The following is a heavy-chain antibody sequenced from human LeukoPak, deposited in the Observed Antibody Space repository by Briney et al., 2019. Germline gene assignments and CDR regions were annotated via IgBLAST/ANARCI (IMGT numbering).Heavy chain of an antibody. V-gene: IGHV3-53*01. D-gene: IGHD6-19*01. CDR1: GVIVSRDF. CDR3: ARGSGSGWPLDR. J-gene: IGHJ5*02. Sequence: GGSLRLSCAASGVIVSRDFMSWVRQAPGKGLQWVAIMYAGGTTDYSESVRGRFHISRDTSNNTLSLQMNSLRAEDTAVYYCARGSGSGWPLDRWGQGTLVTVSS. CDR2: MYAGGTT.